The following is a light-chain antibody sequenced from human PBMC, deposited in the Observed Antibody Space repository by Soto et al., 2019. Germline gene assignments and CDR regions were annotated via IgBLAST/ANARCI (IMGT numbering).Light chain of an antibody. V-gene: IGKV1-39*01. J-gene: IGKJ1*01. CDR3: QQGYSTPRT. Sequence: DIQMSQSPSSLSASVGDRVAISCRSSQRIARYLNWYQQKPGKAPELLIFAASSLQSGVPSRFNGSGSGTYFTLTISSLQPEDSATYYCQQGYSTPRTFGQGTKVEIK. CDR2: AAS. CDR1: QRIARY.